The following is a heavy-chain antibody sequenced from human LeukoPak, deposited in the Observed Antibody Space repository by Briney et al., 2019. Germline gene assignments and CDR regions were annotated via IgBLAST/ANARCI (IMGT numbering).Heavy chain of an antibody. V-gene: IGHV1-18*01. J-gene: IGHJ4*02. Sequence: ASVKVSCRASGYTFSRYGFSWVRQAPGQGLERLGWISAYSGNTNYGEKFQGRITMTTETSTSTAYMELRSLRSDDTAVYYCARDKYSSSSDFDYWGQGTLVTVSS. CDR2: ISAYSGNT. CDR3: ARDKYSSSSDFDY. D-gene: IGHD6-6*01. CDR1: GYTFSRYG.